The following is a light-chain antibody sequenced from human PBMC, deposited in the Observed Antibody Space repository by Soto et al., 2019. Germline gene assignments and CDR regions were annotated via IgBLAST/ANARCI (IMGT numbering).Light chain of an antibody. CDR1: SIDGGGYNY. V-gene: IGLV2-14*01. J-gene: IGLJ1*01. Sequence: QPVLTHPASVSGSPGQSITIPCTGTSIDGGGYNYVSWYQQHPGKAPKLMIYDVSNRPSGVSNRFSGSKSGNTASLTISGLRAEDEADYYCSSYTSSSTLYVFGTGTKLTVL. CDR2: DVS. CDR3: SSYTSSSTLYV.